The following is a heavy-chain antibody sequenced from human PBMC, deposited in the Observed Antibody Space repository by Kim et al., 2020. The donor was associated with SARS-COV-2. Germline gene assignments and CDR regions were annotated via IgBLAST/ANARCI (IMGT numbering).Heavy chain of an antibody. CDR2: ISWNSGSI. CDR1: GFTFGDDA. V-gene: IGHV3-9*01. J-gene: IGHJ4*01. Sequence: GGSLRLSCAASGFTFGDDAMHWVRQAPWKGLEWVSGISWNSGSIGYADSVKGRFTISRDNAKNSVYLQMNSLRAEDTALYYCAKDYQKTIFGVVIWYYF. D-gene: IGHD3-3*01. CDR3: AKDYQKTIFGVVIWYYF.